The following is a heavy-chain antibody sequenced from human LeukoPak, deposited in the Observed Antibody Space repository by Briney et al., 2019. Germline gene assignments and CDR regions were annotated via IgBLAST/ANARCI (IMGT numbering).Heavy chain of an antibody. CDR3: AKDSSGWYEYFQH. CDR2: ISGSGGST. Sequence: GGSLRLSCAASGFTFSSYAMSWVRQAPGKGLEWVSAISGSGGSTYYADSAKGRFTISRDNSKNTLYLQMNSLRAEDTAVYYCAKDSSGWYEYFQHWGQGTLVTVSS. D-gene: IGHD6-19*01. CDR1: GFTFSSYA. J-gene: IGHJ1*01. V-gene: IGHV3-23*01.